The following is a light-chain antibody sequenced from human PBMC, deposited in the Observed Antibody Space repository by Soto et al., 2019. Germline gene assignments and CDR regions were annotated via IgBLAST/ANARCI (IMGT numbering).Light chain of an antibody. CDR3: QPFYSYPGT. CDR2: AAS. CDR1: QGIITY. J-gene: IGKJ1*01. Sequence: AVWVTHSPSSVSASIGDRVTITCRASQGIITYLAWYQQKPGKAPKLLIYAASKLQSGVPSRFSGSGSGTEFTLTIGSLQSEDIATTCCQPFYSYPGTFGLGTKVDSK. V-gene: IGKV1-8*01.